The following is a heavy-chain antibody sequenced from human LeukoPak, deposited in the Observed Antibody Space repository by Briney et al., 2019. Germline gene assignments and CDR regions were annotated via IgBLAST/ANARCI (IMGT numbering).Heavy chain of an antibody. CDR3: ARGEWRELVYAN. J-gene: IGHJ4*02. V-gene: IGHV1-69*13. CDR1: GGTLSSYA. CDR2: IIPIFGTA. D-gene: IGHD1-26*01. Sequence: SVKVSCKASGGTLSSYAISWVRQAPGQGLEWMGGIIPIFGTANYAQKFQGRVTITADESTSTAYMELSSLRSEDTAVYYCARGEWRELVYANWGQGTLVTVSS.